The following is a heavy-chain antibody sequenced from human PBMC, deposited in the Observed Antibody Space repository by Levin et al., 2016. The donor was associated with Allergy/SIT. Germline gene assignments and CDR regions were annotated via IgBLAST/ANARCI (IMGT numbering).Heavy chain of an antibody. D-gene: IGHD4-23*01. Sequence: SETLSLTCAVSGASISSNNWWSWVRQPPGKGLEWIGEISLSGSTNYNPSLKSRVTISLDKSKNQFSLNLMSVTAADTAVYYCARMKAGDGGNFDAFDIWGQGTMVTVSS. J-gene: IGHJ3*02. CDR3: ARMKAGDGGNFDAFDI. V-gene: IGHV4-4*02. CDR2: ISLSGST. CDR1: GASISSNNW.